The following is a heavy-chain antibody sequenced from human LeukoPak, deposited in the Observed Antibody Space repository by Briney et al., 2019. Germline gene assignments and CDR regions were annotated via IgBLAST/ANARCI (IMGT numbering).Heavy chain of an antibody. D-gene: IGHD5-18*01. CDR3: ARLEIQDCYFDY. V-gene: IGHV4-39*01. CDR2: IYYSGST. Sequence: SETLSLTCTVSGGSISSSSYYWGWIRQPPGKGLEWIGSIYYSGSTYYNPSLKSRVTISVDTSKNQFSLKLSSVTAADTAVYYCARLEIQDCYFDYWGQGTLVTVSS. J-gene: IGHJ4*02. CDR1: GGSISSSSYY.